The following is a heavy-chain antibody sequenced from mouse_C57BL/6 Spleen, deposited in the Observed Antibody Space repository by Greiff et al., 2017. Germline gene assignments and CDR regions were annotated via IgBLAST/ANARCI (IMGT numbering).Heavy chain of an antibody. V-gene: IGHV3-6*01. D-gene: IGHD2-4*01. CDR2: ISYDGSN. J-gene: IGHJ1*03. CDR3: AREVFYYDYDGYFDV. CDR1: GYSITSGYY. Sequence: EVKLQESGPGLVKPSQSLSLTCSVTGYSITSGYYWNWIRQFPGNKLEWMGYISYDGSNNYNPSLKNRISITRDTSKNQFFLKLNSVTTEDTATYYCAREVFYYDYDGYFDVWGTGTTVTVSS.